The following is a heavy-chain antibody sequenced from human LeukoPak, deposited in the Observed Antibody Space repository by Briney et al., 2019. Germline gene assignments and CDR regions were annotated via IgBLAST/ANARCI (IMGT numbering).Heavy chain of an antibody. CDR3: ASRYCTGVNCFAASYMCMDV. Sequence: GGSLRLSCAASGLSVSGYWLTWVRQAPGKGLEWVANIKQDGSEKNYVDSVKGRFTISRDNADNSLYLEMTNLRVEDTAVYFCASRYCTGVNCFAASYMCMDVWGKGTTVTVFS. V-gene: IGHV3-7*01. CDR2: IKQDGSEK. CDR1: GLSVSGYW. D-gene: IGHD2-8*02. J-gene: IGHJ6*03.